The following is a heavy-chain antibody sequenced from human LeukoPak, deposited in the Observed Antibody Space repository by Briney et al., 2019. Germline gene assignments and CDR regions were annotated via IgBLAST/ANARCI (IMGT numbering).Heavy chain of an antibody. CDR1: GGTFSSYA. J-gene: IGHJ4*02. V-gene: IGHV1-69*06. CDR3: ARGRGYSYGCSSDYFDY. Sequence: SVKVSCKASGGTFSSYAISWVRQAPGQGLEWMGGIIPIFGTANYAQKFQGRVTITADKSTSTAYMELSSLRSEDTAVYYCARGRGYSYGCSSDYFDYWGQGTLVTVSS. D-gene: IGHD5-18*01. CDR2: IIPIFGTA.